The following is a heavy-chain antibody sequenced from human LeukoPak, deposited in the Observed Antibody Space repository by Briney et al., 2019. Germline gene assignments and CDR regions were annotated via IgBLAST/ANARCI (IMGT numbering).Heavy chain of an antibody. CDR3: ARNDYGDYGFDY. J-gene: IGHJ4*02. CDR1: GHTFTSYY. V-gene: IGHV1-46*01. CDR2: INPSGGST. Sequence: ASVKVSCKASGHTFTSYYMHWVRQAPGQGLEWMGIINPSGGSTSYAQKFQGRVTMTRDTSTSTVYMELSSLRSEDTAVYYCARNDYGDYGFDYWGQGTLVTVSS. D-gene: IGHD4-17*01.